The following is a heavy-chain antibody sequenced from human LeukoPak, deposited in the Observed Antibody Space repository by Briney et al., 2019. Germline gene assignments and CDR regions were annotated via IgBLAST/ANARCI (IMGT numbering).Heavy chain of an antibody. CDR3: AKDIVVVPAVPGYFDH. CDR1: GFTFSSYA. D-gene: IGHD2-2*01. CDR2: ISGSGGST. Sequence: GGSLRLSCAASGFTFSSYAMSWVRQAPGKGLEWVSAISGSGGSTYYADSVKGRFTISRDNSKNTLYLQMNSLRAEDTAVYYCAKDIVVVPAVPGYFDHWGQGTLVTVSS. V-gene: IGHV3-23*01. J-gene: IGHJ4*02.